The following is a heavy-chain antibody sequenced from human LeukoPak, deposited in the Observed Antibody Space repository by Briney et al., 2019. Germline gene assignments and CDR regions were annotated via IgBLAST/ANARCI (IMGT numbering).Heavy chain of an antibody. CDR1: GDSVTAGGSY. D-gene: IGHD2/OR15-2a*01. CDR3: ARLQLGYCHSQSCSDY. V-gene: IGHV4-39*02. CDR2: IYYNGNT. Sequence: SETLSLTCNVSGDSVTAGGSYWGWVRQSPGKGLEWVGSIYYNGNTYYKPSLKSRVSISVDTSKNHFSLKLTSVTAADTAVYYCARLQLGYCHSQSCSDYWGQGTLVTVSS. J-gene: IGHJ4*02.